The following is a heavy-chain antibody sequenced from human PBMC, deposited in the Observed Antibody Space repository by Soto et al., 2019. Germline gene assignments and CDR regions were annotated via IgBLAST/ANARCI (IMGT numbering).Heavy chain of an antibody. Sequence: RGESLKISCKASGYSSTTYCLGWVRQMPGIGLEWMGLICLGDSYTRYSPSFQGQVTISADKSISTAYLQWSSLKASDTAMYYCARHVRVDTGSFTRRYLDYWGQGSPVTVSS. CDR3: ARHVRVDTGSFTRRYLDY. CDR1: GYSSTTYC. CDR2: ICLGDSYT. V-gene: IGHV5-51*01. J-gene: IGHJ4*02. D-gene: IGHD1-26*01.